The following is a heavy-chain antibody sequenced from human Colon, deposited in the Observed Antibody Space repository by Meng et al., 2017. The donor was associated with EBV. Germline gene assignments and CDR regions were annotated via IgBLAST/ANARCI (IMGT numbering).Heavy chain of an antibody. Sequence: QGQVGQSGSELKTPGASVKVSCKASGYTFTSYAMNWVRQAPGQGLEWMGWINTNTGNPTYAQGFTGRFVFSLDTSVSTAYLQISSLKAADTAVYYCARLYCSGGSCYTIDYWGQGTLVTVSS. J-gene: IGHJ4*02. V-gene: IGHV7-4-1*02. CDR1: GYTFTSYA. D-gene: IGHD2-15*01. CDR2: INTNTGNP. CDR3: ARLYCSGGSCYTIDY.